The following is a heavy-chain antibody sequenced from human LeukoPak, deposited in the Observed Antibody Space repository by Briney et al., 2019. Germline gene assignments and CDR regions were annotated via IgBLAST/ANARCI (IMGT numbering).Heavy chain of an antibody. CDR2: IYYSGST. CDR1: GGSISSGGYY. J-gene: IGHJ5*02. CDR3: ATTKGGIDYYGSGPWEFDP. Sequence: SVTLSLTCTVSGGSISSGGYYWSWISQHPGKGLEWIGYIYYSGSTYYNPSLKSRVTISVDTSKNQFSLKLSSVTAADTAVYYCATTKGGIDYYGSGPWEFDPWGQGTLVTVSS. D-gene: IGHD3-10*01. V-gene: IGHV4-31*03.